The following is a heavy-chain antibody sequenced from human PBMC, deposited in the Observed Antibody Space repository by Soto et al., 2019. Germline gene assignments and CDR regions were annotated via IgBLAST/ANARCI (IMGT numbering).Heavy chain of an antibody. J-gene: IGHJ6*02. CDR1: GYTFTDYW. Sequence: GESLKISCKGSGYTFTDYWIGWVRQLPGKGLECMGIIYPGDSDTRYSPSFQGHVTITVDKSTCTAYLQWNTLKASDPPMYYCARHISNFLYYYYAMYVWGRGTTVTVSS. CDR3: ARHISNFLYYYYAMYV. V-gene: IGHV5-51*01. D-gene: IGHD4-4*01. CDR2: IYPGDSDT.